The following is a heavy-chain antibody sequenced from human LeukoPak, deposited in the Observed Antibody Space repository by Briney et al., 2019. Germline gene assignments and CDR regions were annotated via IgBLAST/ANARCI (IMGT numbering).Heavy chain of an antibody. Sequence: PSETLSLTCTVSGGSISSYYWSWIRQPPGKGLEWIGHIYYSGSTNYNPSLKSRVTISVDTSKNQFSLKLSSVTAADTAVYYCARVGPGTNFDYWGQGTLVTVSS. D-gene: IGHD2-8*01. V-gene: IGHV4-59*01. CDR2: IYYSGST. CDR1: GGSISSYY. CDR3: ARVGPGTNFDY. J-gene: IGHJ4*02.